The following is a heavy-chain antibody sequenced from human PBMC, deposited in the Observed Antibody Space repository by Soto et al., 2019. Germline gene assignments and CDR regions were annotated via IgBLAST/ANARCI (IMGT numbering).Heavy chain of an antibody. Sequence: QVQLVQSGAEVKKPGASVKVSCKASGYTFTSYDINWVRQATGQGLEWMGWMNPNSGSTAYAQKSQGIVTSIRNTSISTAYMELSSLRSEDTAVYYCARERGAFDIWGQGTRVTVSS. V-gene: IGHV1-8*01. CDR3: ARERGAFDI. CDR2: MNPNSGST. J-gene: IGHJ3*02. CDR1: GYTFTSYD.